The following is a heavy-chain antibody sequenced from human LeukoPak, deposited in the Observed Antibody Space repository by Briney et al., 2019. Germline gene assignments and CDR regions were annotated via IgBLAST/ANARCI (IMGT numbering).Heavy chain of an antibody. V-gene: IGHV1-46*01. CDR3: ATGTVAAAGFDY. CDR1: GYTFTDDG. J-gene: IGHJ4*01. Sequence: ASVKVSCKASGYTFTDDGISWVRQAPGQGLEWMGIINPSGGSTSYAQKFQGRVTMTRDTSTSTVYMELSSLRSEDTAVYYCATGTVAAAGFDYWGQGTLVTVSS. D-gene: IGHD6-13*01. CDR2: INPSGGST.